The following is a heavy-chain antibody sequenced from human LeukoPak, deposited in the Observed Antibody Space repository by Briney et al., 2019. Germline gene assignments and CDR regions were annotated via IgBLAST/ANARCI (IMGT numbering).Heavy chain of an antibody. CDR1: GGSIRSSNW. Sequence: SGTLSLTCAVSGGSIRSSNWWSWVRQPPGKGLEWIGEIYHSGSTNYNPSLKSRVTMSVDTSKNQFSLKLSSVTAADTAVYYCARGDIVVVPAALAPYYYYYYMDVWGKGTTVTVSS. CDR3: ARGDIVVVPAALAPYYYYYYMDV. D-gene: IGHD2-2*01. J-gene: IGHJ6*03. V-gene: IGHV4-4*02. CDR2: IYHSGST.